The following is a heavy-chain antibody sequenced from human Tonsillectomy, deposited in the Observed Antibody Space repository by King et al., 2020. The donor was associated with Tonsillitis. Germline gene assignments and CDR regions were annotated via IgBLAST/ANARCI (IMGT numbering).Heavy chain of an antibody. V-gene: IGHV3-9*01. Sequence: VQLVESGGGFVQPGRSLRLSCAASGFTFGDYAMHWVRQAPGKGLEWVSGISWHSGSIGYADSVKGRFTISRDNAKNSLYLQMNSLRAEDTALYYCAKAPRVTGGMDVWGQGTTVTVSS. CDR2: ISWHSGSI. CDR1: GFTFGDYA. CDR3: AKAPRVTGGMDV. J-gene: IGHJ6*02. D-gene: IGHD7-27*01.